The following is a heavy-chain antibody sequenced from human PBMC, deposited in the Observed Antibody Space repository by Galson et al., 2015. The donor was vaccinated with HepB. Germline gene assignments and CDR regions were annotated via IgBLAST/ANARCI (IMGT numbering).Heavy chain of an antibody. D-gene: IGHD1-26*01. V-gene: IGHV3-23*01. CDR2: ISGSGGST. CDR1: GYTFSSYA. Sequence: SLRLSCAASGYTFSSYAMSWVRQAPGKGLGWVSAISGSGGSTYYAYSVKGRFTISRDNSKNTLYLQMNSLRAEDTAVYYCAKDQRGNYYLSDYWGQGTLVTVSP. J-gene: IGHJ4*02. CDR3: AKDQRGNYYLSDY.